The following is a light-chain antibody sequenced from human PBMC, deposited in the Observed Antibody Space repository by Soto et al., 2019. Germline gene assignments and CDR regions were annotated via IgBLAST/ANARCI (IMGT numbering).Light chain of an antibody. CDR3: QSSDSSLSGVWV. J-gene: IGLJ3*02. Sequence: QSVLTQPPSVSGAPGQRVTISCTGSRSNLGAGYDVHWYQQVPGTAPKLLIHGNNNRPSGVPDRFSGSKSGTSASLAITGLQAEDEDDYYCQSSDSSLSGVWVFGGGTKLTVL. CDR2: GNN. CDR1: RSNLGAGYD. V-gene: IGLV1-40*01.